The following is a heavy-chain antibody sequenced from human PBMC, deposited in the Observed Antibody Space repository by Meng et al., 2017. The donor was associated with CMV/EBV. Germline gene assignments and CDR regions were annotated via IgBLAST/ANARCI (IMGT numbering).Heavy chain of an antibody. V-gene: IGHV3-21*01. CDR1: GFTFSSYS. CDR2: ISSSSSYI. Sequence: EVQLVESGGGLVKPGGSLRLSCAASGFTFSSYSMNWVRQAPGKGLEWVSSISSSSSYIYYADSVKGRFTISRDNAKNSLYLQMNSLRAEDTAVYYCARDRVEMATINYFDYLGQGTLVTVSS. J-gene: IGHJ4*02. D-gene: IGHD5-24*01. CDR3: ARDRVEMATINYFDY.